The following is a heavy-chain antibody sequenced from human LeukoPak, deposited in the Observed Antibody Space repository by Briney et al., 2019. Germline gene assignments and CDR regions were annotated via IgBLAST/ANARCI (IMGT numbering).Heavy chain of an antibody. Sequence: SETLSLTCTVSGGFISRSSYYWSWIRQPPGKGLEWIGHIYGSGSTNYNPSLKSRVTLSVDTSKNQFSLKLSSVTAADTAVYYCAREGTSGTHLNWFDPWGLGTLVTVSS. D-gene: IGHD1-1*01. J-gene: IGHJ5*02. CDR3: AREGTSGTHLNWFDP. CDR2: IYGSGST. CDR1: GGFISRSSYY. V-gene: IGHV4-61*01.